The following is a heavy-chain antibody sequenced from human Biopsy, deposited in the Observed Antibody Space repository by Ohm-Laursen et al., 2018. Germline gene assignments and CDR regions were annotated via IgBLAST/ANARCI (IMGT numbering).Heavy chain of an antibody. CDR3: VKATASYDSRGYYYDY. CDR1: GFKFDDYG. V-gene: IGHV3-9*01. D-gene: IGHD3-22*01. CDR2: ISWNSGSI. Sequence: SLRLSCAAPGFKFDDYGMNWVRQVPGKGLEWVPRISWNSGSIGYVDSVKGRFTISRDNAKNSLYLQMNSLRAEDTALYYCVKATASYDSRGYYYDYWGQGTLVTVSS. J-gene: IGHJ4*02.